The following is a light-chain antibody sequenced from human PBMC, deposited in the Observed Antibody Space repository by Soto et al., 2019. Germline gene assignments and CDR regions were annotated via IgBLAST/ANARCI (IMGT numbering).Light chain of an antibody. V-gene: IGLV2-14*01. J-gene: IGLJ1*01. CDR1: SSDIGAYDY. CDR3: FSVTTTSTPF. Sequence: QSVLNQPASLSGSPGQSLPISCTGTSSDIGAYDYVSWFQQHPGKAPKLMISEVNNRPSGVSNRFSGSKSGNTAYLTISGLQVEDEAEYFCFSVTTTSTPFVGTGTKLTFL. CDR2: EVN.